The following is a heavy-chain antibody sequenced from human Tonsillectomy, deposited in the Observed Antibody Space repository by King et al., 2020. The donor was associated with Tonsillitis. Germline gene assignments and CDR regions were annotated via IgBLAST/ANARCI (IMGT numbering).Heavy chain of an antibody. D-gene: IGHD4-23*01. V-gene: IGHV3-23*04. J-gene: IGHJ6*02. CDR1: GFTFSTYG. CDR2: LGGTGETT. CDR3: TKALTPVRCGMDV. Sequence: VQLVESGGGLVQPGGSLRLSCAASGFTFSTYGMNWVRKGPGKGLGWVASLGGTGETTYYVDSVKGRFTISRDNLKNTLYLQMNSLRAEDTAVYYCTKALTPVRCGMDVWGQGTTVSVSS.